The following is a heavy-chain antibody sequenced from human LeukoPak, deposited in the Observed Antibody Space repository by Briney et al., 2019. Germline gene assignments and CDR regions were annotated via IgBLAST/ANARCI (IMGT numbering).Heavy chain of an antibody. CDR1: GRSFSAYY. CDR2: INHSGST. Sequence: SETLSLTRAVYGRSFSAYYWRWIRHHPGKGLGWIGEINHSGSTNSNTTLKSLVTISVATSNRDFSLKLSYVPAADTAVYYCARGRNYYGFPFDYWGQGTLVTVSS. D-gene: IGHD3-10*01. J-gene: IGHJ4*02. V-gene: IGHV4-34*01. CDR3: ARGRNYYGFPFDY.